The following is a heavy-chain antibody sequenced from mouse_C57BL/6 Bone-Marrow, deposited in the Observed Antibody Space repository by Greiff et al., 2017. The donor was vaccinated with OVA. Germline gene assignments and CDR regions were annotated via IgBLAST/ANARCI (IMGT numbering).Heavy chain of an antibody. CDR2: ISSGGDYI. Sequence: EVQLVESGEGLVKPGGSLKLSCAASGFTFSSYAMSWVRQTPEKRLEWVAYISSGGDYIYYADTVKGRFTISRDNARNTLYLQMSSLKSEDTAMYYCTRDPGYDGYYRYAMDYWGQGTSVTVSS. J-gene: IGHJ4*01. V-gene: IGHV5-9-1*02. CDR3: TRDPGYDGYYRYAMDY. CDR1: GFTFSSYA. D-gene: IGHD2-3*01.